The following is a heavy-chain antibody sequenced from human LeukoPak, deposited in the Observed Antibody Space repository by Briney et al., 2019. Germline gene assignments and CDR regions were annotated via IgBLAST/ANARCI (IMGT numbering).Heavy chain of an antibody. V-gene: IGHV1-18*01. J-gene: IGHJ6*02. CDR1: GYTFTSYG. CDR3: ARAWKQQLTYYYYGMDV. CDR2: IGAYNGNT. Sequence: ASVKVSCKASGYTFTSYGISWVRQAPGQGLEWMGWIGAYNGNTNYAQKPQGRVTMTTDTSTSTAYMELRSLRSDDTAVYYCARAWKQQLTYYYYGMDVWGQGTTVTVSS. D-gene: IGHD6-13*01.